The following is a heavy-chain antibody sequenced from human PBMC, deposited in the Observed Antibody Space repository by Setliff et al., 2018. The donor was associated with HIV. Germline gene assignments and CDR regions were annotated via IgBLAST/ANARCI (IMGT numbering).Heavy chain of an antibody. CDR2: INPSGGRT. J-gene: IGHJ3*02. V-gene: IGHV1-46*01. Sequence: ASVKVSCKASGYTFTSYSIHWVRQAPGQRLEWMGWINPSGGRTRYAQKFQGRVTMTRDTSTSTVYMELSSLRSEDTAVYYCARAARPGPDPFDIWGQGTMVTVSS. CDR3: ARAARPGPDPFDI. CDR1: GYTFTSYS. D-gene: IGHD6-6*01.